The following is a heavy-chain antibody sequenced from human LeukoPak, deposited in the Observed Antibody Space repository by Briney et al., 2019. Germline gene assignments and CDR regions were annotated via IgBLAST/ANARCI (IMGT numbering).Heavy chain of an antibody. CDR1: GGSISSRPYC. J-gene: IGHJ5*02. D-gene: IGHD1-1*01. V-gene: IGHV4-39*07. CDR3: ARREVLNWFDP. CDR2: FYYSGST. Sequence: SETLSLTCTVSGGSISSRPYCWGWIRQPPGKGLEWLGSFYYSGSTYYKPSLKSRVTISVDTSKNQFSLKLSSVTAADTAVYYCARREVLNWFDPWGQGTLVTVSS.